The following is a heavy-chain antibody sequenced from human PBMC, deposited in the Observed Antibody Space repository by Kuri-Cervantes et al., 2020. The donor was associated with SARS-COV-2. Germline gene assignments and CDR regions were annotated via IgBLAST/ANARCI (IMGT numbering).Heavy chain of an antibody. CDR2: IFHDGNV. D-gene: IGHD6-19*01. CDR1: GGSIRGDHDY. J-gene: IGHJ3*01. CDR3: ARHEGYISGRLVAFDV. V-gene: IGHV4-39*01. Sequence: SETLSLTCTVSGGSIRGDHDYWGWIRQPPGKGPEWIGSIFHDGNVFYNPSLKSRVTISVDTSKNQFSLKLDSVTAADTSLYYCARHEGYISGRLVAFDVWGQGTMVTVSS.